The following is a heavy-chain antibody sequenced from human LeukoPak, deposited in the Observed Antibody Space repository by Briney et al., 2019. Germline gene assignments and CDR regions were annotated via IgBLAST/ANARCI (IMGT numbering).Heavy chain of an antibody. CDR1: GGSISSGGYS. J-gene: IGHJ4*02. V-gene: IGHV4-30-2*01. CDR3: ARNTAMADGVDY. Sequence: SETLSLTCAVSGGSISSGGYSWSRIRQPPGKGLEWIGYIYHSGSTYYNPSLKSRVTISVDRSKNQFSLKLSSVTAADTAVYYCARNTAMADGVDYWGQGTLVTVSS. CDR2: IYHSGST. D-gene: IGHD5-18*01.